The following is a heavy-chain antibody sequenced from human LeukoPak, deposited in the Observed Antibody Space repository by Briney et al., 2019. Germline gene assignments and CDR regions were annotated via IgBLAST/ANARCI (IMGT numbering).Heavy chain of an antibody. D-gene: IGHD3-22*01. CDR2: ISGSVGST. CDR3: ARQRAGYYDTSGYYYDY. Sequence: RGCLRLSCAASGFTFSSYAMSWVRQAPGKGLEWVSAISGSVGSTYYADSVKGRFTISRDNSKNTLYLQMNILRAEDTAVDYCARQRAGYYDTSGYYYDYWGQGTLVTVSS. V-gene: IGHV3-23*01. J-gene: IGHJ4*02. CDR1: GFTFSSYA.